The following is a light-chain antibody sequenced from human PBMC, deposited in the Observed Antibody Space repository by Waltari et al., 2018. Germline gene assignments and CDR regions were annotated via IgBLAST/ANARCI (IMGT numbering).Light chain of an antibody. V-gene: IGKV3-20*01. CDR1: QSVSSSY. J-gene: IGKJ2*01. Sequence: EIVLTQSPGTMSLSPGERATLSCRARQSVSSSYLAWYQQKPGKAPRLLIYGASSRATGIPDRFSGSGSGTDFTLTISRLEPEDFAVYYCQQYGSSPLYTFGQGTKLEIK. CDR3: QQYGSSPLYT. CDR2: GAS.